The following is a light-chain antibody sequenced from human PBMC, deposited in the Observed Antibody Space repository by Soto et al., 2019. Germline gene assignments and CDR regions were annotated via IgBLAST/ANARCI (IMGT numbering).Light chain of an antibody. CDR3: SSYTSSNSWV. CDR2: DVS. CDR1: SSDVGGYSF. Sequence: QSVLTQPASVSGSPGQSITISWTGTSSDVGGYSFVSWYQQHPGKVPKLMIYDVSNRPSGVSNRFSGSKSGNTASLTISGLQAEDEADYYCSSYTSSNSWVFGGGTQLTVL. V-gene: IGLV2-14*01. J-gene: IGLJ3*02.